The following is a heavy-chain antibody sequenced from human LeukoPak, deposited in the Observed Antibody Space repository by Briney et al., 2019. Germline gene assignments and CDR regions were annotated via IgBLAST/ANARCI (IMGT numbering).Heavy chain of an antibody. J-gene: IGHJ5*02. CDR2: ISGSGSTI. CDR3: ARSGYFDP. D-gene: IGHD3-9*01. Sequence: GGALRLSCAASGFTFSSYEMNWVRQAPGKGLEWVSYISGSGSTIYYADSVKGRFTVSRDNAKASLDLQMNSLGAEDTAVYYCARSGYFDPRGQGTLVTVSS. V-gene: IGHV3-48*03. CDR1: GFTFSSYE.